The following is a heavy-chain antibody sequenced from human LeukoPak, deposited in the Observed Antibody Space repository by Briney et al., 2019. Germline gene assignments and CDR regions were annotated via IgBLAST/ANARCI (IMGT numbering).Heavy chain of an antibody. Sequence: GGSLRLSCAASGFTFSSYEMNWVRQAPGKGLEWVSYISSSGSTIYYADSVKGRFTISRDNAKNSLYLQMNSLRAEDTAVYYCARGGETMVRGVNFDYWGQGTLVTVSS. CDR2: ISSSGSTI. CDR3: ARGGETMVRGVNFDY. D-gene: IGHD3-10*01. V-gene: IGHV3-48*03. CDR1: GFTFSSYE. J-gene: IGHJ4*02.